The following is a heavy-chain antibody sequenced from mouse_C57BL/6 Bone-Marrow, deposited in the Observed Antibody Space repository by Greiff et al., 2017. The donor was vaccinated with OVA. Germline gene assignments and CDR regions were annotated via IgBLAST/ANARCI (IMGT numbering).Heavy chain of an antibody. J-gene: IGHJ4*01. CDR3: ARPSRDYYAMDY. V-gene: IGHV1-81*01. CDR2: IYPRSGNT. CDR1: GYTFTSYG. Sequence: QVQLKQSGAELARPGASVKLSCKASGYTFTSYGISWVKQRTGQGLEWIGEIYPRSGNTYYNEKFKGKATLTADKSSSTAYMELRSLTSEDSAVYFCARPSRDYYAMDYWGQGTSVTVSS.